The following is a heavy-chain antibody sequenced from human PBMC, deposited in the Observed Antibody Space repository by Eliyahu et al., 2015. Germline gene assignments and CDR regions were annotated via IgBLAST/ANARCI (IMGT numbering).Heavy chain of an antibody. Sequence: QVQLVESGGGVVQPGRSLRLSCAASAINFRIRGMVWVRQSPGKGLEGLAFISYDGRDQKFADSMKGRLTISRDNSKNTLNLQMNSLTIEDTAVYYCAATPRGIRIPFDIWGQGTVVSVSS. CDR1: AINFRIRG. V-gene: IGHV3-30*03. J-gene: IGHJ3*02. CDR2: ISYDGRDQ. CDR3: AATPRGIRIPFDI. D-gene: IGHD3-16*01.